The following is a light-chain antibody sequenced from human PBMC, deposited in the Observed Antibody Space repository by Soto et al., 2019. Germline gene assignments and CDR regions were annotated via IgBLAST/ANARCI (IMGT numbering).Light chain of an antibody. CDR2: DVS. V-gene: IGLV2-11*01. CDR1: SSDVGGYNY. CDR3: CSYGGSYTPYV. Sequence: QSALTQPRSVSGSPGQSVTISCTGTSSDVGGYNYVSWYQHHSGKAPKLMIYDVSKRPSGVPDRFSGSKSGNTASLTISGLQAEDEADYYCCSYGGSYTPYVFGSGTKLTV. J-gene: IGLJ1*01.